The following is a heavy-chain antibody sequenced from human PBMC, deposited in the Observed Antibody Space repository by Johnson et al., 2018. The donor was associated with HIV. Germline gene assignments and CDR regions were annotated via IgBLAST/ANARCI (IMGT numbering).Heavy chain of an antibody. CDR1: GFTFDDYA. V-gene: IGHV3-9*01. CDR2: ISWNRGSI. CDR3: AELHCAGAVCNFEILYDAFDI. D-gene: IGHD2-8*02. Sequence: VQLVESGGGLVQPGRSLRLSCAASGFTFDDYAMHWVRQAPGKGLEWVSGISWNRGSIGYADSVKGRFTISRDNSKNTLFLQMNSLRPDDTAVYHCAELHCAGAVCNFEILYDAFDIWGQGTMVTVSS. J-gene: IGHJ3*02.